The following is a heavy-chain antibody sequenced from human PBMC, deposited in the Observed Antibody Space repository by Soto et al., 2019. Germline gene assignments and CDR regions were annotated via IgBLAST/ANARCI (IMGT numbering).Heavy chain of an antibody. CDR1: GFTFSSYW. D-gene: IGHD3-16*02. CDR3: ARAPPGPMITFGGVIVDYYYYYGMDV. V-gene: IGHV3-74*01. CDR2: INSDGSST. Sequence: GGSLRLSCAASGFTFSSYWMHWVRQAPGKGLVWVSRINSDGSSTSYADSVKGRFTISRDNAKNTLYLQMNSLRAEDTAVYYCARAPPGPMITFGGVIVDYYYYYGMDVWGQGTTVTVSS. J-gene: IGHJ6*02.